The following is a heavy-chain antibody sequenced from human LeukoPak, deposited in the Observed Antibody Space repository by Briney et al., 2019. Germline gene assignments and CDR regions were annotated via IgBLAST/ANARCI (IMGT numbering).Heavy chain of an antibody. D-gene: IGHD3-22*01. V-gene: IGHV1-2*02. CDR2: INPNSGGT. J-gene: IGHJ4*02. CDR3: ARDPRYYYDSSGFFDY. Sequence: ASVKVSCKASGYTFTGYYMHWVRQAPGQGLEWMGWINPNSGGTNYAQKFQGRVTMTRDTSISTAYMELSRLRSDDTAVYYCARDPRYYYDSSGFFDYWGQGTLVTVSS. CDR1: GYTFTGYY.